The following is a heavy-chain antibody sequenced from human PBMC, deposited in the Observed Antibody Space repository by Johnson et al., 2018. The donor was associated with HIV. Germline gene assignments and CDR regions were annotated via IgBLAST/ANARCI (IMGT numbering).Heavy chain of an antibody. J-gene: IGHJ3*02. CDR3: ARQTLRAFDI. Sequence: VQLVESGGGLVQPGRSLRLSCAASGFTFDDYAMHWVRQAPGKGLEWVSGISWNSGSIDYADSVKGRFPISRDNAKNSLYLQRNSLRAEDTVLYYCARQTLRAFDIWGQGAMVTVSS. V-gene: IGHV3-9*01. CDR2: ISWNSGSI. CDR1: GFTFDDYA.